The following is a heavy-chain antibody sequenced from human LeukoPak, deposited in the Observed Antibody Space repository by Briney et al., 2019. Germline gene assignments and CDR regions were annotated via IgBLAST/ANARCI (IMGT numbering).Heavy chain of an antibody. CDR2: IIPIFGTA. D-gene: IGHD6-19*01. CDR3: ALRAVADPYYYGMDV. Sequence: ASVQVSCKASGGTFSSYAISWVRQAPGQGLEWMGGIIPIFGTANYAQKFQGRVTITADESTSTAYMELSSLRSEDTAVYYCALRAVADPYYYGMDVWGQGTTVTVSS. J-gene: IGHJ6*02. V-gene: IGHV1-69*13. CDR1: GGTFSSYA.